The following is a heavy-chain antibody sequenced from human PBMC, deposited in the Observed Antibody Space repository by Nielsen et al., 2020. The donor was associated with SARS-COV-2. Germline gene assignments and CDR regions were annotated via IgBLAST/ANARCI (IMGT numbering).Heavy chain of an antibody. D-gene: IGHD3-3*01. J-gene: IGHJ3*02. CDR3: ARQLSYDFWSGFRGAFDI. CDR2: IYTSGST. Sequence: SETLSLTCTASGGPISSGSYYWSWIRQPAGKGLEWIGRIYTSGSTNYNPSLKSRVTISVDTSKNQFSLKLSSVTAADTAVYYCARQLSYDFWSGFRGAFDIWGQGTMVTVSS. V-gene: IGHV4-61*02. CDR1: GGPISSGSYY.